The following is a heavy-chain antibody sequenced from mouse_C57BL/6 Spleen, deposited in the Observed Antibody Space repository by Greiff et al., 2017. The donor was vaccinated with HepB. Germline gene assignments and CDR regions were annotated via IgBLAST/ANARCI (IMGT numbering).Heavy chain of an antibody. CDR1: GYTFTSYW. CDR3: ARGEYYDYDVRAMDY. V-gene: IGHV1-53*01. J-gene: IGHJ4*01. Sequence: VQLQQSGTELVKPGASVKLSCKASGYTFTSYWMHWVKQRPGQGLEWIGNINPSNGGTNYNEKFKSKATLTVEKSSSTAYMQLSSLASEDSAVYYCARGEYYDYDVRAMDYWGQGTSVTVSS. CDR2: INPSNGGT. D-gene: IGHD2-4*01.